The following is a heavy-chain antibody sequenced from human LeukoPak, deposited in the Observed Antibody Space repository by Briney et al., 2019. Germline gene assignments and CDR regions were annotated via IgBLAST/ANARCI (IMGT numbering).Heavy chain of an antibody. Sequence: PSETLSLTCTVSGGSISSSSYYWGWIRQPPGKGLEWIGSIYYSGSTYYNPSLKSRVTISVDTSKNQFSLKLSCVTAADTAVYYCARPTLTNWFDPWGQGTLVTVSS. V-gene: IGHV4-39*01. CDR3: ARPTLTNWFDP. CDR1: GGSISSSSYY. CDR2: IYYSGST. D-gene: IGHD3-9*01. J-gene: IGHJ5*02.